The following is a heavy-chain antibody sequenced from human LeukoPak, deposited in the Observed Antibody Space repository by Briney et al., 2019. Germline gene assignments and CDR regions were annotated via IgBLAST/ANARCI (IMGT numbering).Heavy chain of an antibody. V-gene: IGHV1-46*01. CDR3: ARDFPAHDIVVVPAAGWFDP. J-gene: IGHJ5*02. CDR1: GYTFTSYY. Sequence: ASVKVSCKASGYTFTSYYMHWVRQAPGQGLEWMGIINPSGGSTSYAQKFQGRVTMTRDTSTSTVYMELSSLRSEDTAVYYCARDFPAHDIVVVPAAGWFDPWGXGTLVTVSS. D-gene: IGHD2-2*01. CDR2: INPSGGST.